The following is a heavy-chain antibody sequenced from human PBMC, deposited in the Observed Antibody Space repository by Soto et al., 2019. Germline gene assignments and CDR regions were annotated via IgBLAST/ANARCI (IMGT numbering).Heavy chain of an antibody. CDR1: GYTFTSYG. J-gene: IGHJ4*02. D-gene: IGHD6-13*01. CDR2: INAYNGNK. V-gene: IGHV1-18*01. CDR3: ARDLGQQLFDY. Sequence: QVQLVQSGAEVKKPGASVKVSCKASGYTFTSYGISWVRQAPGQGLEWMGWINAYNGNKKYAQKLQGRVTMTTDTXTSTAYMXLRSLRXXDTAVYYCARDLGQQLFDYWGQGTLVTVSS.